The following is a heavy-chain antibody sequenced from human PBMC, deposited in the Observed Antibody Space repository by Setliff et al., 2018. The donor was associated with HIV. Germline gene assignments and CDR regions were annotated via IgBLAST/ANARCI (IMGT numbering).Heavy chain of an antibody. D-gene: IGHD6-13*01. CDR3: ARTWQQRSYYFYMDV. V-gene: IGHV4-59*11. J-gene: IGHJ6*03. CDR2: IYSTGST. Sequence: SETLSLTCTVSGASITSHYWSWIRQSPGRELKWIGYIYSTGSTNYNPSLQSRVSISMDASKNKFSLKVTSVTSADTAVYYCARTWQQRSYYFYMDVWGKGTTVTVSS. CDR1: GASITSHY.